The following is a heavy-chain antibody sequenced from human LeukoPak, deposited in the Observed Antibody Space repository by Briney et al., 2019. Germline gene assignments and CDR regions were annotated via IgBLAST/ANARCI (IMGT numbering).Heavy chain of an antibody. CDR3: ARDSEGNYYYYMDV. CDR2: IKQDGSEK. J-gene: IGHJ6*03. V-gene: IGHV3-7*01. CDR1: GFTFSSYS. Sequence: GGSLRLSCAASGFTFSSYSMNWVRQAPGKGLEWVANIKQDGSEKYYVDSVKGRFTISRDNAKNSLYLQMNSLRAEDTAVYYCARDSEGNYYYYMDVWGKGTTVTISS. D-gene: IGHD3-10*01.